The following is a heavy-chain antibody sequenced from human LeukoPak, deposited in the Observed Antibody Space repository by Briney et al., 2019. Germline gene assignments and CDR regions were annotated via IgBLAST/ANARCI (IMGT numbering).Heavy chain of an antibody. CDR2: IYGSGDRV. CDR1: GFTSSTYS. Sequence: GGSLRLSCAASGFTSSTYSMSWVRQAPGKGLEWVSSIYGSGDRVFQADSVKGRFTISRDNSKNTLYLQMNSLRVEDTAVYYCAKDVAPDSGWDLDYWGRGTLVTVSS. CDR3: AKDVAPDSGWDLDY. V-gene: IGHV3-23*01. J-gene: IGHJ4*02. D-gene: IGHD6-19*01.